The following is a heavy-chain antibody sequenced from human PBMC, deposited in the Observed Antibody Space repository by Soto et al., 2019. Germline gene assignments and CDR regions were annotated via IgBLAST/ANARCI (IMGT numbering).Heavy chain of an antibody. J-gene: IGHJ4*02. CDR3: ERDLSGSSGRGNY. V-gene: IGHV3-33*01. Sequence: GGSLRLSCAASGFTFSSYGMHWVRQAPGKGLEWVAVIWYDGSNKYYADSVKGRFTISRDNSKNTLYLQMNSLRAEDTAVYYCERDLSGSSGRGNYWRQGTLVTVSS. CDR2: IWYDGSNK. D-gene: IGHD6-19*01. CDR1: GFTFSSYG.